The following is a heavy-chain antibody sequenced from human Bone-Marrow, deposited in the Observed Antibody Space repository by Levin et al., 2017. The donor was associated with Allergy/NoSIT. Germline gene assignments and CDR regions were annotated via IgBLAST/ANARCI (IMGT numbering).Heavy chain of an antibody. J-gene: IGHJ4*02. D-gene: IGHD3-3*01. CDR2: ISTGGSTI. CDR1: GFTFSSFE. V-gene: IGHV3-48*03. Sequence: GGSLRLSCAGSGFTFSSFEMNWVRQAPGKGLEWVSYISTGGSTIYYADSVKGRFTISRDNAKNSLFLQMNGLRAEDTAVYYCTRGSGYSRWGQGTLVTVSS. CDR3: TRGSGYSR.